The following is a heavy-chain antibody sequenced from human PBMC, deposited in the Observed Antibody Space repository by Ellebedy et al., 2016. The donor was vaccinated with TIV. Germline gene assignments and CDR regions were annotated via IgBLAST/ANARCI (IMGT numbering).Heavy chain of an antibody. Sequence: GESLKISCTASGFTLTNYWMTWVRQAPGRGLEWVANINEDGTKKHFVDSVRGRFSISRDDAGNSLFLQMNSLGAEDTAVYYCARVIYGASYLWGRGTLVTVSS. V-gene: IGHV3-7*01. CDR3: ARVIYGASYL. CDR2: INEDGTKK. CDR1: GFTLTNYW. D-gene: IGHD4-17*01. J-gene: IGHJ2*01.